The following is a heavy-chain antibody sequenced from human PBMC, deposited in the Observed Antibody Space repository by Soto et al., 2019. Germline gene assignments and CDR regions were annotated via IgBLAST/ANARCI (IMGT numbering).Heavy chain of an antibody. CDR3: ASGTADSICYYSDDD. D-gene: IGHD3-22*01. CDR2: IIPIFGTA. V-gene: IGHV1-69*13. Sequence: SVKVSCKASGGTFSSYAISWVRQAPGQGLEWMGGIIPIFGTANYAQKFQGRVTITADESTSTAYMELSSLRSEDTAVYYCASGTADSICYYSDDDWSQGNLVTV. J-gene: IGHJ4*01. CDR1: GGTFSSYA.